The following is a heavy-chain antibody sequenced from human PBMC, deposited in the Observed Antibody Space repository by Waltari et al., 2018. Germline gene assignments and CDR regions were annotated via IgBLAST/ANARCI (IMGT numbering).Heavy chain of an antibody. D-gene: IGHD6-13*01. CDR3: ARGIVAAAGTYYGMDV. Sequence: QVQLVQSGAEVKKPGSSVKVSCKASGGTFSSYAISWVRQAPGQGLEWMGRVIPNFGTANYAQKFQGRVTITADKSTSTAYMELSSLRSEDTAVYYCARGIVAAAGTYYGMDVWGQGTTVTVSS. J-gene: IGHJ6*02. CDR2: VIPNFGTA. CDR1: GGTFSSYA. V-gene: IGHV1-69*08.